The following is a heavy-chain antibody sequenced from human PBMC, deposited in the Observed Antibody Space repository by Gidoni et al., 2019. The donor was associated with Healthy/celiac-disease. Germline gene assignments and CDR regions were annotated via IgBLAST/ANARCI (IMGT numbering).Heavy chain of an antibody. CDR2: FYYSGST. Sequence: QLPLQASGPGLAMPSETPSLTCTVPGGSISSSSYYSGWIRQPPGKGLAWIGSFYYSGSTYHNPSLKSRVTVSVDTSKNQSSLKLSSVTAADTAVYDCASGHGGIVDYWGQGTLVTVSS. J-gene: IGHJ4*02. D-gene: IGHD1-26*01. CDR3: ASGHGGIVDY. CDR1: GGSISSSSYY. V-gene: IGHV4-39*05.